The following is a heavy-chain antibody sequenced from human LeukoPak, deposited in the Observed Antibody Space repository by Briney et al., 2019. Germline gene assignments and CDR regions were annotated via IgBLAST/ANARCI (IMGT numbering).Heavy chain of an antibody. CDR3: ARLAGKYSSSLVGYFDF. CDR1: GASITSYY. J-gene: IGHJ4*02. D-gene: IGHD6-6*01. Sequence: SETLSLTCAVSGASITSYYWSWIRQPPGKGLEWIGYIYTSGSTNYNPSLRSRVTMSAETSRNQFSLRVRSVTAADTAVYYCARLAGKYSSSLVGYFDFWGQGALVTVSS. CDR2: IYTSGST. V-gene: IGHV4-4*09.